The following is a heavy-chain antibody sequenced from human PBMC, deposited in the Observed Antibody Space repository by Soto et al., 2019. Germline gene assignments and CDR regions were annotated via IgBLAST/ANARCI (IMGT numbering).Heavy chain of an antibody. J-gene: IGHJ6*02. CDR1: GCSISSGGYS. CDR3: ARGRYGSGGLGMDV. V-gene: IGHV4-30-2*01. CDR2: IYHSGST. D-gene: IGHD3-10*01. Sequence: PSETLSLTCSVSGCSISSGGYSWSWIRQPPGKGLEWIGYIYHSGSTYYNPSLKSRVTISVDRSKNQFSLKLSSVTAADTAVYYCARGRYGSGGLGMDVWGQGTTVTVSS.